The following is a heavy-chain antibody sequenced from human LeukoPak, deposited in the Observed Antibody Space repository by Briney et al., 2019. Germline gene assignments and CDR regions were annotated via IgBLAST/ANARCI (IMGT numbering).Heavy chain of an antibody. J-gene: IGHJ4*02. V-gene: IGHV3-30*04. Sequence: GGSLRLSCAASGFTFNTFAMHWVRQPPGKGLEWVAVISHDGRNEYYADSVKGRFTISRDNPKNTLYLQVNSLRPEDTAVYYCARGRLQGYCSSTSCYTFFDYWGQGTLVTVSS. CDR3: ARGRLQGYCSSTSCYTFFDY. D-gene: IGHD2-2*02. CDR1: GFTFNTFA. CDR2: ISHDGRNE.